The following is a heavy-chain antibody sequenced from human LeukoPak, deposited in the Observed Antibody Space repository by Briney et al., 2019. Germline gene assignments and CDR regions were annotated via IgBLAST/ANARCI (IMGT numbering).Heavy chain of an antibody. CDR1: GLSFGTYW. D-gene: IGHD6-19*01. J-gene: IGHJ4*02. CDR3: ARGLGKDGSTGWPY. V-gene: IGHV3-74*01. CDR2: IDGDGSST. Sequence: GGSLRLSCAASGLSFGTYWMEWVRQAPGKGLVWVARIDGDGSSTNYADSVKGRFTISRDNAKDTLYLQMNSLRAEDTAVYYCARGLGKDGSTGWPYWGQGTLVTVSS.